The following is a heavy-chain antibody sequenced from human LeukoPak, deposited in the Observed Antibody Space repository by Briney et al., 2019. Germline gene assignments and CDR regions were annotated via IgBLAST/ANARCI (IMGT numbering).Heavy chain of an antibody. V-gene: IGHV4-59*12. CDR1: GGSISSYS. CDR3: ARGGAVAGPDWGDAFDI. J-gene: IGHJ3*02. Sequence: SETLSLTCTVSGGSISSYSWSWFRQPPGKGLEWIGYIYYSGNTYYNPSLKSRVTISVDTSKNHFSLKLSSVTAADTAVYYCARGGAVAGPDWGDAFDIWGQGTMVTVSS. CDR2: IYYSGNT. D-gene: IGHD6-13*01.